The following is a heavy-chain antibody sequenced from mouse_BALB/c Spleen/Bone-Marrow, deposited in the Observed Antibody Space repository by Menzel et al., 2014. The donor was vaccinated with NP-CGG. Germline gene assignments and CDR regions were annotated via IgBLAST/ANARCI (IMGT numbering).Heavy chain of an antibody. V-gene: IGHV1-4*01. D-gene: IGHD2-1*01. CDR2: INPSSGYT. J-gene: IGHJ4*01. Sequence: VQLVESGAELARPGASVKMSCRASGYTITTYTMHWVKQRPGQGLEWIGYINPSSGYTYYNQKFKDKATLTADKSSSAAYLQLSSLTSEDSAVYYCARVYGNYDAMDYWGQGTSVTVSS. CDR3: ARVYGNYDAMDY. CDR1: GYTITTYT.